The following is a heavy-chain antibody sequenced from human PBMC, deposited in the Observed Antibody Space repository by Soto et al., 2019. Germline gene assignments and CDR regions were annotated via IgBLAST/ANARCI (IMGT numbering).Heavy chain of an antibody. CDR2: ISCNGSNK. CDR1: GFTFSTNP. D-gene: IGHD3-10*01. V-gene: IGHV3-30-3*01. CDR3: ARDEVTMRGDAFDI. J-gene: IGHJ3*02. Sequence: GGSLRLSCAAPGFTFSTNPMNWVRQAPGKGLEWVAVISCNGSNKYYADSVKGRFTISRDNPKNSLYLKMNSLRAEDTAVYYCARDEVTMRGDAFDIWGQGTMVTVSS.